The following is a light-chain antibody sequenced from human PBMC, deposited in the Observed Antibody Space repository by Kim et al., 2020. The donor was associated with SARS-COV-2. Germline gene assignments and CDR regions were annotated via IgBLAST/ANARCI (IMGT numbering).Light chain of an antibody. CDR1: QSVSSNY. V-gene: IGKV3-20*01. CDR2: GAS. CDR3: QQYGSSRT. Sequence: EIVLTQSPGTLSLSPGERASLSCRASQSVSSNYLAWYQQKAGLAPRLLIYGASSRATGIPDRFSGSGSGTDFTLTISRLEPEDFAVYYCQQYGSSRTFGQGTKLEI. J-gene: IGKJ2*02.